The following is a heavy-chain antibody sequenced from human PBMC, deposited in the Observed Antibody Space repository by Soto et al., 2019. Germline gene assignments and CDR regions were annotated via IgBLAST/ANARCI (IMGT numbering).Heavy chain of an antibody. CDR3: ARDLSWGSNWYYYMDG. J-gene: IGHJ6*03. CDR1: GFILSDCA. V-gene: IGHV3-48*01. D-gene: IGHD7-27*01. Sequence: EVQLVESGGGLVQPGGSLRLSCATSGFILSDCAMNWVRQAPGKGMEWVSYISSSSSVIDYADSVKGRFTVSRDNARNSLYLQMNSLRAEDTAVYYCARDLSWGSNWYYYMDGWGKGTPVTVSS. CDR2: ISSSSSVI.